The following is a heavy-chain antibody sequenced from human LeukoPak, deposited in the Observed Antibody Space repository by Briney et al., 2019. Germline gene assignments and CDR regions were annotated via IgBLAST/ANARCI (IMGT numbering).Heavy chain of an antibody. D-gene: IGHD3-16*01. Sequence: SETLSLTCAVYGGSYSGYYWSWIRQPPGKGLEWIGEINHSGSTNYNPSLKSRVTISVDTSKNQFSLKLSSVTAADTAVYYCARGVGDFDYWGQRTLVTVSS. J-gene: IGHJ4*02. V-gene: IGHV4-34*01. CDR2: INHSGST. CDR1: GGSYSGYY. CDR3: ARGVGDFDY.